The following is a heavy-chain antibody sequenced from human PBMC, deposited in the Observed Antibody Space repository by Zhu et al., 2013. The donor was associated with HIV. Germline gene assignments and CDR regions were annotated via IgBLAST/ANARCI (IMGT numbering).Heavy chain of an antibody. CDR2: ISTYNGNT. CDR3: ARNLAAAALFDY. Sequence: QVQLVQSGAEVKKPGSSVKVSCKASGATFRTYAVSWVRQAPGQGLEWMGWISTYNGNTNYAQKLQGRVTMTTDTSTSTAYMELRSLRSDDTAVYYCARNLAAAALFDYWGQGTLVTVSS. J-gene: IGHJ4*02. CDR1: GATFRTYA. V-gene: IGHV1-18*01. D-gene: IGHD6-13*01.